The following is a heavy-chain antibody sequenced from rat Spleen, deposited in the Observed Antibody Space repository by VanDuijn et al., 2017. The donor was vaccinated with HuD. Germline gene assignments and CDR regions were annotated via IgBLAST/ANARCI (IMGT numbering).Heavy chain of an antibody. CDR1: GFSLTSNG. D-gene: IGHD1-11*01. CDR3: TRDASNDGGYPYVMDA. J-gene: IGHJ4*01. Sequence: QVQLKESGPGLVQPSQTLSLTCTVSGFSLTSNGVSWVRQPPGKGLEWIAAISSGGSTYYNSALKSRLSISRDTSKSQVFLKMNRLQTEDTSIYFCTRDASNDGGYPYVMDAWGQGASVTVSS. V-gene: IGHV2S12*01. CDR2: ISSGGST.